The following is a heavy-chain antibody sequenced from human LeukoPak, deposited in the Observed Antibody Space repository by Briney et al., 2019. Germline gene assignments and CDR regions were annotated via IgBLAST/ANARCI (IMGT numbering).Heavy chain of an antibody. CDR1: GYTFTNYW. CDR2: IYRGDSET. J-gene: IGHJ4*02. Sequence: GESLKISCKGSGYTFTNYWIGWVLQMPGKGLEWMGIIYRGDSETRYSPSFQGQVTISADKSISTAYLQWSSLKASDTAMYYCARLAVAGDYFDYWGQGTLVTVSS. V-gene: IGHV5-51*01. CDR3: ARLAVAGDYFDY. D-gene: IGHD6-19*01.